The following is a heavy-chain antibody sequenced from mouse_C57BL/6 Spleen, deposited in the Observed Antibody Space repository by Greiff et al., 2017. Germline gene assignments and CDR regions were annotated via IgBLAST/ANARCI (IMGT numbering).Heavy chain of an antibody. Sequence: VKLQESGPGLVAPSQSLSITCTVSGFSLTSYGVDWVRQSPGKGLEWLGVIWGVGSTNYNSALKSRLSISKDNSKSQVFLKMNSLQTDDTAMYYCATSYYSNYEWFAYWGQGTLVTVSA. CDR1: GFSLTSYG. CDR2: IWGVGST. CDR3: ATSYYSNYEWFAY. J-gene: IGHJ3*01. V-gene: IGHV2-6*01. D-gene: IGHD2-5*01.